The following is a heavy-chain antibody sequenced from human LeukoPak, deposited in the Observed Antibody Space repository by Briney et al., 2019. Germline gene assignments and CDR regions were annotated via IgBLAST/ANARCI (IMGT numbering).Heavy chain of an antibody. D-gene: IGHD3-10*01. V-gene: IGHV3-21*01. CDR1: GFTFSSYS. CDR3: ARDLEYYGSGTTSS. CDR2: ISSSSSYI. Sequence: GGSLRLPCAASGFTFSSYSMNWVRQAPGKGLEWVSSISSSSSYIYYADSVKGRFTISRDNAKNSLYLQMNSLRAEDTAVYYCARDLEYYGSGTTSSWGQGTLVTVSS. J-gene: IGHJ5*02.